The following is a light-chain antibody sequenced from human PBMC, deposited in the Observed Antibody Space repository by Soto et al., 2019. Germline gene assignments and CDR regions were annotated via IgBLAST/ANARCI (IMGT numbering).Light chain of an antibody. CDR2: DVI. CDR3: CSYATSSTYV. Sequence: QSALTQPASASGSPVQTVAISCTGTSSDVGGYNYVSWYQQHPGKAPKLMIYDVIQRPSGVPARFSGYKSGNTTSLTVSGLQPEDEADYYCCSYATSSTYVFGPGTKLTAL. V-gene: IGLV2-8*01. CDR1: SSDVGGYNY. J-gene: IGLJ1*01.